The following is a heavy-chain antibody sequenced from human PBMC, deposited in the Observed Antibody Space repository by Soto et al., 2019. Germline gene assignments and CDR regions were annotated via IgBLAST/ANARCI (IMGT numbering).Heavy chain of an antibody. Sequence: QVQLQPWGAGPLRPLETLSLTCGVSGGSFSGYYWAWIRQSPGKGLEWIGEINYSGSINYNPSLKSRVSISDDTSKNHYSLNLRSVTAADTAVYYCARESHDILTGPPWVWYFDLWGRGTLVTVSS. CDR1: GGSFSGYY. CDR3: ARESHDILTGPPWVWYFDL. CDR2: INYSGSI. D-gene: IGHD3-9*01. V-gene: IGHV4-34*01. J-gene: IGHJ2*01.